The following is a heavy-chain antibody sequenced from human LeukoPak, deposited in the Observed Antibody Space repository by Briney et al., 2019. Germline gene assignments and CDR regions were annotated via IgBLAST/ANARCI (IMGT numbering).Heavy chain of an antibody. D-gene: IGHD1-26*01. J-gene: IGHJ4*02. Sequence: SETLSLTCTVSGGSISSYYWSWIRQPPGKGLEWIGYIYYSGSTNYNPSLKSRVTISVDTSKNQFSLKLSSVTAADTAVYYCARGRGIVGATKPIDYWGQGTLVTVSS. CDR2: IYYSGST. CDR3: ARGRGIVGATKPIDY. CDR1: GGSISSYY. V-gene: IGHV4-59*12.